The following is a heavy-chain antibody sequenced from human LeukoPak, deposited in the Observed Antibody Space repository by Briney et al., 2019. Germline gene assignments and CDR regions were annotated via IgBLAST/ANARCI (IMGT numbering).Heavy chain of an antibody. V-gene: IGHV1-2*02. CDR1: GYTFTGYY. CDR2: TNPNSGGT. J-gene: IGHJ5*02. D-gene: IGHD3-22*01. Sequence: VASVKVSCKASGYTFTGYYMHWVRQAPGQGLEWMGWTNPNSGGTNYAQKFQGRVTMTRDTSISTAYMELSRLRSDDTAVYYCARGYYYDSSGYLAENWFDPWGQGTLVTVSS. CDR3: ARGYYYDSSGYLAENWFDP.